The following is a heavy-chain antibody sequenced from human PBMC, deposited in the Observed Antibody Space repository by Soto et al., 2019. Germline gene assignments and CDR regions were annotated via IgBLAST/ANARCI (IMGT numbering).Heavy chain of an antibody. CDR3: AAATTWNFHFHY. CDR1: GFTISTHG. D-gene: IGHD1-7*01. Sequence: QVQLVESGGGVVQPGTSLRLSWAASGFTISTHGMHWVRQAPGKGLEWVANIWYDGSNKFYADSVKGRFTISKDNSKNTLYVEMNSLRAEDTAVYYCAAATTWNFHFHYWGQGTQVTVSS. CDR2: IWYDGSNK. V-gene: IGHV3-33*01. J-gene: IGHJ4*02.